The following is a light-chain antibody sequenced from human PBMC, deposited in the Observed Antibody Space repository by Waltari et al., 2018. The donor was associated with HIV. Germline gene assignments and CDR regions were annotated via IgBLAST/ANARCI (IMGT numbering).Light chain of an antibody. J-gene: IGLJ2*01. CDR1: SNDIGAYNY. CDR3: CSYAGSRVI. V-gene: IGLV2-11*01. Sequence: QSALTQPRSVSGSPGQSVTISCVGTSNDIGAYNYLSWYQQHPGKAPKVMIYDVNKRPSGVPDRFSGSKSGYTASLTISGLQAEDEADYYCCSYAGSRVIFGGGTKLTVL. CDR2: DVN.